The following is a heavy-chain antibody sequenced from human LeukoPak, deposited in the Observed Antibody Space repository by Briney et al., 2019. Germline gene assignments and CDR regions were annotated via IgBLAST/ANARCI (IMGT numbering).Heavy chain of an antibody. J-gene: IGHJ5*02. CDR2: INPNSGGT. CDR1: GYTFTGYY. D-gene: IGHD5-18*01. V-gene: IGHV1-2*02. CDR3: AREVGYSSSYYWFDP. Sequence: ASVKVSCKASGYTFTGYYMHWVRQAPGRGLEWMGWINPNSGGTNYAQKFQGRVTMTRDTSISTAYMELSRLRSDDTAVYYCAREVGYSSSYYWFDPWGQGTLVTVSS.